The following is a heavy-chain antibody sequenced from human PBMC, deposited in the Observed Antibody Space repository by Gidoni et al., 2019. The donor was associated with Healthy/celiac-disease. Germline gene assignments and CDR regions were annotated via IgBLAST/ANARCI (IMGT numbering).Heavy chain of an antibody. Sequence: QVRLQESGPGLVKPSQTLSLTCTVSGGSISSGSYYWSWIRQPAGKGLEWIGRIYTSGSTNYNPSLKSRVTISVDTSKNQFSLKLSSVTAADTAVYYCARDSSGWSGASFDYWGQGTLVTVSS. CDR3: ARDSSGWSGASFDY. CDR2: IYTSGST. CDR1: GGSISSGSYY. D-gene: IGHD6-19*01. J-gene: IGHJ4*02. V-gene: IGHV4-61*02.